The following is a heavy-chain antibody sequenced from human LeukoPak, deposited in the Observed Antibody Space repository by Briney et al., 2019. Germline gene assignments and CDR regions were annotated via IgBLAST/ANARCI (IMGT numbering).Heavy chain of an antibody. D-gene: IGHD3-10*01. Sequence: GGSLRLSCAASGFTVSSNYMSWVRQAPGKGLEWVSVIYSGGSTYYADSGKGRFTISRDNSKNTLYLQMNSLRAEDTAVYYCARDETDYGSGSRKGYYYYGMDVWGQGTTVTVSS. CDR2: IYSGGST. V-gene: IGHV3-66*01. J-gene: IGHJ6*02. CDR1: GFTVSSNY. CDR3: ARDETDYGSGSRKGYYYYGMDV.